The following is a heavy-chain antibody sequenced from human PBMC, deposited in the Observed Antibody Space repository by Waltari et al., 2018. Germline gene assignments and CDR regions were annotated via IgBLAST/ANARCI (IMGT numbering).Heavy chain of an antibody. J-gene: IGHJ5*02. Sequence: EVYLEESGGGLVQPGGSLRLSCAPSGFTFSSYWMSLVRQAPGKGLEWVANINHDGSEKYYGDSVKGRFTSSRDNAENSLYLQMNGLRVEDTAIYDGARDPRAGYLDHWGQGTLVTVTS. CDR2: INHDGSEK. CDR3: ARDPRAGYLDH. V-gene: IGHV3-7*01. CDR1: GFTFSSYW. D-gene: IGHD1-1*01.